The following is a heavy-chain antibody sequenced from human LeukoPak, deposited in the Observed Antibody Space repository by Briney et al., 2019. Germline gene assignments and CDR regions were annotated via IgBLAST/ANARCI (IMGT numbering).Heavy chain of an antibody. V-gene: IGHV3-30-3*01. J-gene: IGHJ6*02. Sequence: WGSLRLTCAASGFTFSSYAMHWVRQAPGKGLEWVAVISYDGSNKYYADSVKGRFTISRDNSKNTLYLQMNSLRAEDTAVYYCASPFWSGFPENYYYYGMDVWGQGTTVTVSS. CDR2: ISYDGSNK. CDR1: GFTFSSYA. D-gene: IGHD3-3*01. CDR3: ASPFWSGFPENYYYYGMDV.